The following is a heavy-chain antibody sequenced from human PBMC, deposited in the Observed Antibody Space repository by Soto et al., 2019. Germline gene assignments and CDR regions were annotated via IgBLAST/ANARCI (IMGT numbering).Heavy chain of an antibody. V-gene: IGHV3-30*18. CDR1: GFTFSSYG. CDR2: ISYDGSNK. CDR3: AKEASFGWGIYYLVYPGYYYGMDV. Sequence: GGSLRLSCAASGFTFSSYGMHWVRQAPGKGLEWVAVISYDGSNKYYADSVKGRFTISRDNSKNTLYLQMNSLRAEDTAVYYCAKEASFGWGIYYLVYPGYYYGMDVWGQGTRVTVSS. D-gene: IGHD3-10*01. J-gene: IGHJ6*02.